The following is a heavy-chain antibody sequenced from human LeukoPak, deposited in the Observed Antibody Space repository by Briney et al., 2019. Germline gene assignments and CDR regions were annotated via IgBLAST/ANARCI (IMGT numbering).Heavy chain of an antibody. J-gene: IGHJ3*02. CDR3: ANWPHDAFDI. CDR1: GFTFSSYG. V-gene: IGHV3-30*18. Sequence: GGSLRLSCAASGFTFSSYGMHWVRQAPGKGLEWVAVISYDGSNKYYADSVKGRFTISRDNSKNTLYLQMNSLRVEDTAVYYCANWPHDAFDIWAKGQWSPSLQ. CDR2: ISYDGSNK.